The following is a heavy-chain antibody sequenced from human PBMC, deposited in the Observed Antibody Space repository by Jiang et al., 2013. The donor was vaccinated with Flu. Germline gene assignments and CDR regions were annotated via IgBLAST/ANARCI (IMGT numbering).Heavy chain of an antibody. CDR1: GGSISSYY. J-gene: IGHJ4*02. CDR2: IYSSGST. D-gene: IGHD6-19*01. Sequence: GSGLVKPSETLSLTCSVSGGSISSYYWSWIRQPAGKGLEWIGRIYSSGSTNYNPSLKSRVTMSVDTSKNQFSLNLSSVTAADTAVYYCARDVTGPRVAGLFDYWGQGTLVTVSS. V-gene: IGHV4-4*07. CDR3: ARDVTGPRVAGLFDY.